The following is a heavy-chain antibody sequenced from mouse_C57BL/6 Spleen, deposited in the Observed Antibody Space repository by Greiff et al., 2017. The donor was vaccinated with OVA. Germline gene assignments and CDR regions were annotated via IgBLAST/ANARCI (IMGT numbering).Heavy chain of an antibody. CDR2: IWWDDDK. V-gene: IGHV8-8*01. CDR1: GFSLSTFGMG. CDR3: ARRRYYGSSYGPYFDV. Sequence: QVTLKESGPGILQPSQTLSLTCSFSGFSLSTFGMGVGWIRQPSGKGLEWLAHIWWDDDKYYNPALKSRLTISKDTSKNQVFLKIANVDTADTATYYCARRRYYGSSYGPYFDVWGTGTTVTVSS. J-gene: IGHJ1*03. D-gene: IGHD1-1*01.